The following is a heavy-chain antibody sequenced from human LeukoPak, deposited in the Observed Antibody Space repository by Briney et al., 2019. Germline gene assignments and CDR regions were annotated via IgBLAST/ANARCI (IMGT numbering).Heavy chain of an antibody. J-gene: IGHJ4*02. CDR2: INHSGST. V-gene: IGHV4-34*01. Sequence: PSETLSLTCAVYGGSFSGYYWSWIRQPPGKGLEWIGEINHSGSTNYNPSLKSRVTISVDTSKNQFSLKLSSVTAADTAVYYCARKVHYDILTGYPTGHFDYWAREPWSPSPQ. CDR3: ARKVHYDILTGYPTGHFDY. CDR1: GGSFSGYY. D-gene: IGHD3-9*01.